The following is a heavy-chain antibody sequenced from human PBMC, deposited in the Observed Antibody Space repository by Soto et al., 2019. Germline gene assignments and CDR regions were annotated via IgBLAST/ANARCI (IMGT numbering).Heavy chain of an antibody. Sequence: PGGSLRLSCAASGFTFSDYYMSWIRQAPGKGLEWVSYISSSGSTIYYADSVKGRFTISRDNAKNSLYLQMNSLRAEDTAVYYCARDSSIAARRTYYYYVMDVWGQGTTVTVSS. CDR1: GFTFSDYY. J-gene: IGHJ6*02. CDR3: ARDSSIAARRTYYYYVMDV. D-gene: IGHD6-6*01. CDR2: ISSSGSTI. V-gene: IGHV3-11*01.